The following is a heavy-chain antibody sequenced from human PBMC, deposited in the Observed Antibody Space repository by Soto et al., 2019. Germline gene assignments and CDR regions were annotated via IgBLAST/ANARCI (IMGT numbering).Heavy chain of an antibody. D-gene: IGHD6-13*01. Sequence: EVPLVNSGGGLVQPGGSLRLSCVASGFTFSSYGMNWVRQAPGKGLEWVSYISSGRVTTNYADSVKGRFTISRDNAKSSLYLQLNSLRDDDTAVYYCARGGAGRPDYWGQGTQVIVSS. CDR1: GFTFSSYG. CDR3: ARGGAGRPDY. J-gene: IGHJ4*02. V-gene: IGHV3-48*02. CDR2: ISSGRVTT.